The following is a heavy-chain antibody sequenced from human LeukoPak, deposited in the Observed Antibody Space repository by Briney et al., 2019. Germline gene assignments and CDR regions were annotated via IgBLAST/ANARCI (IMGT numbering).Heavy chain of an antibody. V-gene: IGHV3-30*03. J-gene: IGHJ5*02. CDR2: ISYDGSNK. CDR3: ARDWGRGTSGSGWYNWFDP. CDR1: GFTFSSYS. D-gene: IGHD6-19*01. Sequence: GGSLRLSCAASGFTFSSYSMNWVRQAPGKGLEWVAVISYDGSNKYYADSVKGRFTISRDNSKNTLYLQMNSLRLEDTAIYYCARDWGRGTSGSGWYNWFDPWGQGTLVTVSS.